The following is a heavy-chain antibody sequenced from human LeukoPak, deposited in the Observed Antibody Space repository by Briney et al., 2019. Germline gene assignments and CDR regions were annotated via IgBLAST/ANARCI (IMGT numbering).Heavy chain of an antibody. CDR3: ARGRFLTGNYYYYYMDV. CDR2: INHSGST. Sequence: GSLRLSCAASGFTFDDYGMSWVRQPPGKGLEWIGEINHSGSTNYNPSLKSRVTISVDTSKNQFSLKLSSVTAADTAVYYCARGRFLTGNYYYYYMDVWGKGTTVTVSS. V-gene: IGHV4-34*01. CDR1: GFTFDDYG. D-gene: IGHD7-27*01. J-gene: IGHJ6*03.